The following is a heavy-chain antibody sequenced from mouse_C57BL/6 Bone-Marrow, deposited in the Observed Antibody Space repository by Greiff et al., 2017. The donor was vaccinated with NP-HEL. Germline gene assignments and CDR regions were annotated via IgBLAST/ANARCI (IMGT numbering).Heavy chain of an antibody. CDR3: ARPGLYAMDY. CDR2: ISSGSSTI. Sequence: EVHLVESGGGLVKPGGSLKLSCAASGFTFSDYGMHWVRQAPEKGLEWVAYISSGSSTIYYADTVKGRFTISRDNAKNTLFLQMTSLRSEDTAMYYCARPGLYAMDYWGQGTSVTVSS. J-gene: IGHJ4*01. D-gene: IGHD3-1*01. V-gene: IGHV5-17*01. CDR1: GFTFSDYG.